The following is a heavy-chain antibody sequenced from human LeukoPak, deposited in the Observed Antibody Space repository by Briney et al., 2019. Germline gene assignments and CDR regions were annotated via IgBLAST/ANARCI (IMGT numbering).Heavy chain of an antibody. CDR2: ISYDGTNK. J-gene: IGHJ6*02. CDR3: ARDCADILTGYYKEGSYYYYGMDV. V-gene: IGHV3-30*03. Sequence: GGSLRLSCAASGFTFSSYGMHWVRQAPGKGLEWVAVISYDGTNKYYADSVKGRFTISRDNSKNTLYLQMNSLRAEDTAVYYCARDCADILTGYYKEGSYYYYGMDVWGQGTTVTVSS. CDR1: GFTFSSYG. D-gene: IGHD3-9*01.